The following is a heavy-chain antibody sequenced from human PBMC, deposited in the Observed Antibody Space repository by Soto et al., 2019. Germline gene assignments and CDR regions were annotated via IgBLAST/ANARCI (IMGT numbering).Heavy chain of an antibody. J-gene: IGHJ5*02. CDR1: VFTFSTYW. CDR2: INADGTTT. V-gene: IGHV3-74*03. CDR3: ATVATHSYNWVDP. D-gene: IGHD3-3*02. Sequence: EVHLVESGGGLVQPGGSLRLSCAASVFTFSTYWMHWVRQAPGKGLVCVSRINADGTTTTYADSVKGRFTISRDNAKNTLYLQMNSLRAEDTAVYFCATVATHSYNWVDPWGQGTLVTISS.